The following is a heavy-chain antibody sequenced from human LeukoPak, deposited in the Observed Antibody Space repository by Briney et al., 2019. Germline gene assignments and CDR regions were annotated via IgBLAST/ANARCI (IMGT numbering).Heavy chain of an antibody. Sequence: SETLSLTYTVSGGSISSHYWSWIRQPPGKGLEWIGYIYYSGSTNYNPSLKSRVTISVDTSKNQFSLNLRSVTAADTAVYYCARHGSVRSPLGPWGQGTLVTVSS. J-gene: IGHJ5*02. CDR2: IYYSGST. D-gene: IGHD3-10*01. V-gene: IGHV4-59*08. CDR1: GGSISSHY. CDR3: ARHGSVRSPLGP.